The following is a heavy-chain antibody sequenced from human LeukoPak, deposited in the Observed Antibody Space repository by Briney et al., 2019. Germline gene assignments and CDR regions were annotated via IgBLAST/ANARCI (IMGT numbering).Heavy chain of an antibody. CDR1: GGTFSSYA. D-gene: IGHD2-2*02. CDR3: AREGGLNCSSTSCYTLDP. Sequence: ASVKVSCKASGGTFSSYAISRVRQAPGQGLEWMGRIIPILGIANYAQKFQGRVTITTDESTSTAYMELSSLRSEDTAVYYCAREGGLNCSSTSCYTLDPWGQGTLVTVSS. J-gene: IGHJ5*02. CDR2: IIPILGIA. V-gene: IGHV1-69*04.